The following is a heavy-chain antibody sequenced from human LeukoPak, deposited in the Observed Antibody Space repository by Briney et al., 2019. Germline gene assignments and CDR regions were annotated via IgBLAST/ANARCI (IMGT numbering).Heavy chain of an antibody. CDR1: GGSFSGYY. D-gene: IGHD4-17*01. V-gene: IGHV4-34*01. Sequence: SETLSLTCAVYGGSFSGYYWSWIRQPPGKGLEWMGEINHSGSTNYNPSLKSRVTISVDTSKNQFSLKLSSVTAADTAAYYCARVTTVTTAPEFDYWGQGTLVTVSS. J-gene: IGHJ4*02. CDR2: INHSGST. CDR3: ARVTTVTTAPEFDY.